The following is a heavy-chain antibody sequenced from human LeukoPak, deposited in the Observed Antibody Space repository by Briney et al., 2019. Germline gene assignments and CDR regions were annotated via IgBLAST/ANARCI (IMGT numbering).Heavy chain of an antibody. Sequence: ASVKVSCKASGYTFTSYAMHWVRQAPGQRLEWMGWINAGNGNTKYSQKFQGRVTITRDTSASTAYMELSSLRSEDTAVYYCARAKVAATDFDYWGQGTLVIVSS. CDR2: INAGNGNT. CDR1: GYTFTSYA. V-gene: IGHV1-3*01. D-gene: IGHD6-25*01. J-gene: IGHJ4*02. CDR3: ARAKVAATDFDY.